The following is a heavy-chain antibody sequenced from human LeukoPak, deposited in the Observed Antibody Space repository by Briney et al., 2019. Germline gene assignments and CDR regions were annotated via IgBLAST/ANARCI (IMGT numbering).Heavy chain of an antibody. V-gene: IGHV4-38-2*02. J-gene: IGHJ4*02. D-gene: IGHD5-12*01. CDR3: ARVSGYDWESFYDY. Sequence: PSETLSLTCTVSGYSISSGYYWGWIRQPPGKGLEWIGSIYHSGNTYYNPSLKSRVTISIDTFKNQFSLKLSSVTAADTAMYYCARVSGYDWESFYDYWGQGSLVTVSS. CDR1: GYSISSGYY. CDR2: IYHSGNT.